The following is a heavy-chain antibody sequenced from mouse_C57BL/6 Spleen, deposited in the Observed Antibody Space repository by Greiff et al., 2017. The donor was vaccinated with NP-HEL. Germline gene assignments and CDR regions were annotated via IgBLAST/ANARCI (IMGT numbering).Heavy chain of an antibody. V-gene: IGHV1-82*01. CDR3: EYYGSSPWFAY. D-gene: IGHD1-1*01. Sequence: VQLQQSGPELVKPGASVKISCKASGYAFSSSWMNWVKQRPGKGLEWIGRIYPGDGDTNYNGKFKGKATLTADKSSSTAYMQLSSLTSEDSAVDFCEYYGSSPWFAYWGQGTLVTVSA. CDR2: IYPGDGDT. J-gene: IGHJ3*01. CDR1: GYAFSSSW.